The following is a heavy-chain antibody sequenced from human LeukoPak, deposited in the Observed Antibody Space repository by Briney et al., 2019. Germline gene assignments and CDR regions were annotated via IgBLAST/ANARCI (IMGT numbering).Heavy chain of an antibody. V-gene: IGHV3-21*04. Sequence: GGSLRLSCAASGFTFSSYTMHWVRQAPGKGLEWVSSISSGSSYIYYADSVKGRFTISRDNAKNSLYLQMNSLRAEDTAVYYCARVLRYCSGGNCYSGGLGYMDVWGKGTTVTISS. J-gene: IGHJ6*03. CDR3: ARVLRYCSGGNCYSGGLGYMDV. D-gene: IGHD2-15*01. CDR2: ISSGSSYI. CDR1: GFTFSSYT.